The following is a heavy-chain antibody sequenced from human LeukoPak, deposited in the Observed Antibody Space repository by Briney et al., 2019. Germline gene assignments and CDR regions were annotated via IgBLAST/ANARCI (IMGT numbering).Heavy chain of an antibody. CDR1: GFTFSSYS. Sequence: GGSLRLSCAASGFTFSSYSMNWVRQAPGKGLEWVSHITASGTAMFYADSVKGRFTISRDNAKNSLYLQMNSLRDEDTAVYYCARDTLGTGSGYVDYWGQGTLVTVSS. D-gene: IGHD1/OR15-1a*01. V-gene: IGHV3-48*02. CDR2: ITASGTAM. CDR3: ARDTLGTGSGYVDY. J-gene: IGHJ4*02.